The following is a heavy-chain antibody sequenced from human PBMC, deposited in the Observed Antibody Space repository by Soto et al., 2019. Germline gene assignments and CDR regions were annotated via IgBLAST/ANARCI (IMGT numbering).Heavy chain of an antibody. J-gene: IGHJ1*01. V-gene: IGHV4-34*01. CDR2: INHSGST. CDR1: GGSFSGYY. Sequence: SETLSLTCAVYGGSFSGYYWSWIRQPPGKGLEWIGEINHSGSTNYNPSLKSRVTISVDTSKNQFSLTVNSVTAADTAMYYCAVETVGGSPGDCWGQGTLGTVSS. CDR3: AVETVGGSPGDC. D-gene: IGHD1-26*01.